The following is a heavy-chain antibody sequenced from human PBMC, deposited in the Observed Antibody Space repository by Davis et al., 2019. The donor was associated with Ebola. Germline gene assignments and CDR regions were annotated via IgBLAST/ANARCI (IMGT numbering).Heavy chain of an antibody. Sequence: SVKVSCKASGFTFTSSAMQWVRQARGQRLEWIGWIVVGSGNTNYAQKFQERVTITRDMSTSTAYMELSSLRSEDTAVYYCAAAYNKYSHRFDYGGQGTLVTVSS. D-gene: IGHD6-6*01. CDR3: AAAYNKYSHRFDY. CDR2: IVVGSGNT. CDR1: GFTFTSSA. J-gene: IGHJ4*02. V-gene: IGHV1-58*02.